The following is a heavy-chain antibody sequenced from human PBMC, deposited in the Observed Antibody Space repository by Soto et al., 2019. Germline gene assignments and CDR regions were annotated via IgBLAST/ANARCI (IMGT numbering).Heavy chain of an antibody. CDR1: GGSISSGGYY. CDR3: ARVVVAATQIYY. V-gene: IGHV4-31*03. D-gene: IGHD2-15*01. CDR2: IYYSGST. J-gene: IGHJ4*02. Sequence: QVQLQESGPGLVKPSQTLSLTYTVSGGSISSGGYYWSWIRQHPGKGLEWIGYIYYSGSTYYNPSLKSRVTISVDTSKNQFSLKLSPVTAADTAVYYCARVVVAATQIYYWGQGTLVTVSS.